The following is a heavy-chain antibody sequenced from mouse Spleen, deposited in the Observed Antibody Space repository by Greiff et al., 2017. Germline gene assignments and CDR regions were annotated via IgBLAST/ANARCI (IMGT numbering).Heavy chain of an antibody. J-gene: IGHJ2*01. V-gene: IGHV1-15*01. CDR2: IDPETGGT. CDR1: GYTFTDYE. CDR3: TREEGLRLDY. Sequence: VQLQQSGAELVRPGASVTLSCKASGYTFTDYEMHWVKQTPVHGLEWIGAIDPETGGTAYNQKFKGKAILTADKSSSTAYMELRSLTSEDSAVYYCTREEGLRLDYWGQGTTLTVSS. D-gene: IGHD1-2*01.